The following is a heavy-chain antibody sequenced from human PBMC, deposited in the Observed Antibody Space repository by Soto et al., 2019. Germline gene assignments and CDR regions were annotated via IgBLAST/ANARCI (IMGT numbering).Heavy chain of an antibody. V-gene: IGHV3-23*01. J-gene: IGHJ6*02. CDR1: GFTFSSYA. Sequence: GGSLRLSCAASGFTFSSYAMSWVRQAPGKGLEWVSAISGSGGSTYYADSVKGRFTISRDNSKNTLYLQMNSLRAEDTAVYYCAKDEGHGYYYGMDVWGQGTTVTVSS. CDR2: ISGSGGST. CDR3: AKDEGHGYYYGMDV.